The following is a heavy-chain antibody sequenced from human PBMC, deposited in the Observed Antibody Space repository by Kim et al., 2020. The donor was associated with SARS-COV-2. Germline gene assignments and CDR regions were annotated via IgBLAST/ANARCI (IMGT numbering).Heavy chain of an antibody. D-gene: IGHD3-16*01. CDR1: GYSLTELS. V-gene: IGHV1-24*01. Sequence: ASVKVSCKVSGYSLTELSMHWVRQAPGTGLEWLGGSDPEDGETIYAQKFQGRVTMTEDTSTDTAYMELSSLTSEDTAVYYCATDRFDWGSHKSAPETPGGMDVWGQGTTVTVSS. J-gene: IGHJ6*02. CDR3: ATDRFDWGSHKSAPETPGGMDV. CDR2: SDPEDGET.